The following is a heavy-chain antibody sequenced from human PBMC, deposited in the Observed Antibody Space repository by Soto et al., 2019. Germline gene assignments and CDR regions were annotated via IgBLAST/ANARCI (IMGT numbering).Heavy chain of an antibody. J-gene: IGHJ4*02. CDR1: GCTFSSYP. CDR3: ARDWGSVTVTTFVAVY. CDR2: IIPIFGTA. V-gene: IGHV1-69*13. D-gene: IGHD4-17*01. Sequence: ASVKVSCKASGCTFSSYPISWVRHAPGQGLEWMGGIIPIFGTANYAQKFQGRVTITADESTSTAYMELSSLRSEDTAVYYCARDWGSVTVTTFVAVYWGQGTLVTVSS.